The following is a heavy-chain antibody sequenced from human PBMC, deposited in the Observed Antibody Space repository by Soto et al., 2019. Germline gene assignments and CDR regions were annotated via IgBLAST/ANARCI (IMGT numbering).Heavy chain of an antibody. CDR3: ARAARPDWFHP. Sequence: SETLSLTCAVYGGSFSGYYWSWIRQPPGKGLEWIGEINHSGSTNYNPSLKSRVTISVDTSKNQFSLKLSSVTAADTAVYYCARAARPDWFHPWGQGTLVTVSS. J-gene: IGHJ5*02. V-gene: IGHV4-34*01. CDR1: GGSFSGYY. D-gene: IGHD6-6*01. CDR2: INHSGST.